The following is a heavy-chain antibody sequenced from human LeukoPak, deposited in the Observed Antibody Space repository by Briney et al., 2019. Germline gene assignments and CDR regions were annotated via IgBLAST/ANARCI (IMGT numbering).Heavy chain of an antibody. Sequence: GGSLRLSCAASGFTFSSYPMNWVRQAPGKGLEWVSAITGSGAFTDYADSVKGRFTISRDNPKNTLYLQMNSLRAEDTAVYYCAKRSAESSGYFDYWGQGTLVTVSS. D-gene: IGHD6-19*01. V-gene: IGHV3-23*01. CDR1: GFTFSSYP. CDR3: AKRSAESSGYFDY. CDR2: ITGSGAFT. J-gene: IGHJ4*02.